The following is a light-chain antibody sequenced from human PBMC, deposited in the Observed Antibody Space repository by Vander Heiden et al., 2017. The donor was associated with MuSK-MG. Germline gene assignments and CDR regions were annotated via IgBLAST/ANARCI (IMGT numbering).Light chain of an antibody. Sequence: DIQMTLSPSTLSASVGDRVTITCRASQSISSWLAWYQQKPGKAPKLLIYKASSLESGVPSRFSGSGSGTEFTLTISSLQPDDFATYYCQQDNSYPWTFGQGTKVEIK. CDR2: KAS. V-gene: IGKV1-5*03. CDR3: QQDNSYPWT. CDR1: QSISSW. J-gene: IGKJ1*01.